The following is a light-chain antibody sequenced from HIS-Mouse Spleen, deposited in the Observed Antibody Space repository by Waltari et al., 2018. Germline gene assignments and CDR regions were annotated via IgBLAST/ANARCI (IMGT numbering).Light chain of an antibody. CDR1: QGMSNY. Sequence: DIQMTQSPYSLSASVRDRVTITCRASQGMSNYLAWYQQKPGKVPKLLIYAAATLQSGVPSLFSGSGPVADFAHTISSLQPEDVATEYCQKYNSALEGTLGPGTKVDIK. V-gene: IGKV1-27*01. J-gene: IGKJ3*01. CDR2: AAA. CDR3: QKYNSALEGT.